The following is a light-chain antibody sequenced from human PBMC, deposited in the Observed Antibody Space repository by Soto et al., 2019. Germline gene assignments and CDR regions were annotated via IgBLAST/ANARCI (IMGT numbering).Light chain of an antibody. CDR2: EGD. CDR3: CSFARSSTFYV. J-gene: IGLJ1*01. Sequence: QSVLTQPASVSGSPGQSITISCSGTSSDVGSSNLVSWYQQHPGKAPKLIIFEGDRRPSGVSGRFSGSKSGNTASLTISGLQAEVEAGYCCCSFARSSTFYVFGTGTKVTVL. V-gene: IGLV2-23*01. CDR1: SSDVGSSNL.